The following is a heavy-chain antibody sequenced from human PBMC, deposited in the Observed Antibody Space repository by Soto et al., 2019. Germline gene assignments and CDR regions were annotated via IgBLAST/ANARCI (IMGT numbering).Heavy chain of an antibody. CDR1: GYNFTNHW. Sequence: GESLKISCKASGYNFTNHWIVWVRQMPGKGLEWMGVIFPGDSDTRYSPSFQGQITISADKSSSTAFLQWGSLEASDSAMYYCARQRNAYYGMAVWGQGTTVTVS. CDR3: ARQRNAYYGMAV. V-gene: IGHV5-51*01. CDR2: IFPGDSDT. J-gene: IGHJ6*02.